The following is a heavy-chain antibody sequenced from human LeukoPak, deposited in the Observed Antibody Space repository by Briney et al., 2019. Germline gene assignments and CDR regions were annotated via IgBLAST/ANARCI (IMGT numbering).Heavy chain of an antibody. CDR1: GGSINNYY. D-gene: IGHD4-17*01. V-gene: IGHV4-59*01. J-gene: IGHJ4*02. CDR2: ISDSGST. CDR3: ARALDYAPH. Sequence: SETLSLTCTVSGGSINNYYWSWIRRPPGKGLEWIGSISDSGSTNYNPSLKSRVTISVDTSKNQFSLKLSSVTAADTAVYYCARALDYAPHWGQGTLVTVSS.